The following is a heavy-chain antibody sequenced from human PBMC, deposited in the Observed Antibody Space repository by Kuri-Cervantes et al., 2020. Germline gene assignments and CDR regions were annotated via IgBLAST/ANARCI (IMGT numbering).Heavy chain of an antibody. CDR3: AGTSMVRGVIRSHYYYYGMDV. CDR1: GFIFSDYY. V-gene: IGHV3-11*01. Sequence: GGSLRLSCEASGFIFSDYYMSWIRQAPGKGLEWVSYISSSGSSLHYGQPVKGRFTISRDNAKKEVYLQMDMLRAGDTAVYYCAGTSMVRGVIRSHYYYYGMDVWGQGTTVTVSS. J-gene: IGHJ6*02. CDR2: ISSSGSSL. D-gene: IGHD3-10*01.